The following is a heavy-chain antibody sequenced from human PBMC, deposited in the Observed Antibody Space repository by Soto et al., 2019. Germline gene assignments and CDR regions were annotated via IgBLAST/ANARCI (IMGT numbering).Heavy chain of an antibody. CDR2: INPNSGGT. Sequence: ASVKVSCKASGYTFTGYYMHWVRQAPGQGLEWMGWINPNSGGTNYAQKFQGWVTMTRDTSISTAYMELSRLRSDDTAVYYCATGTLGRNILTGYYIHDAFDIWGQGTMVTVSS. J-gene: IGHJ3*02. CDR3: ATGTLGRNILTGYYIHDAFDI. D-gene: IGHD3-9*01. CDR1: GYTFTGYY. V-gene: IGHV1-2*04.